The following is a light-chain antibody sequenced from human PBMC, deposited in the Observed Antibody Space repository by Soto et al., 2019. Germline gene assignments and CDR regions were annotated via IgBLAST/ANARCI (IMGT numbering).Light chain of an antibody. CDR2: TGS. Sequence: DIQMTQSPSSVSASVGDRVTITCRASQAIDSWLAWYQQKPGEAPKLLIFTGSLLHSGVPPRFSGSGSGTDFPLTISSLQPEDFATYYCHQTLSFPPTFGQGTKV. CDR3: HQTLSFPPT. J-gene: IGKJ1*01. CDR1: QAIDSW. V-gene: IGKV1-12*01.